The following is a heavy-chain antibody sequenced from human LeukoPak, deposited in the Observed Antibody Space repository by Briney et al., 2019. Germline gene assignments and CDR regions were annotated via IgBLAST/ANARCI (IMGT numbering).Heavy chain of an antibody. Sequence: ASVKVSCKASGYTFTGYFMHWVRQAPGQGLEWMGWINPNSGGTNYAQKFQGRVTMTGDTSISTAYMDLSSLRSEDTAVYYCARTEKRMIVVAGDWFDPWGQGTLVTVSS. V-gene: IGHV1-2*02. J-gene: IGHJ5*02. CDR1: GYTFTGYF. CDR2: INPNSGGT. D-gene: IGHD3-22*01. CDR3: ARTEKRMIVVAGDWFDP.